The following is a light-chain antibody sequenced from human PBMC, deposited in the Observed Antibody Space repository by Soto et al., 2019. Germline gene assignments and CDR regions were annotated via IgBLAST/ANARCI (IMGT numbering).Light chain of an antibody. Sequence: EIVLTQSPATLSLSPGERATLSCRASQSVSSYLAWYQQKPGQAPRLLIYDASNRATGIPARFSGSGSGTDFTLTISSLEPEDFAVYYCQQRSNGARTFGQGTKVDFK. CDR3: QQRSNGART. J-gene: IGKJ1*01. V-gene: IGKV3-11*01. CDR1: QSVSSY. CDR2: DAS.